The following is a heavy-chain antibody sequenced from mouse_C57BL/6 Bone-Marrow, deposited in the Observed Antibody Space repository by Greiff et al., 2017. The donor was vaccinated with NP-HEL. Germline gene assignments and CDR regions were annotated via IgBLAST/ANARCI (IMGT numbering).Heavy chain of an antibody. J-gene: IGHJ3*01. D-gene: IGHD4-1*02. Sequence: EVQRVESGGGLVKPGGSLKLSCAASGFTFSSYAMSWVRQTPEKRLEWVATISDGGSYTYYPDNVKGRFTISRDNAKNNLYLQMSHLKSEDTAMYYCARVLPTGAFAYWGQGTLVTVSA. V-gene: IGHV5-4*01. CDR2: ISDGGSYT. CDR3: ARVLPTGAFAY. CDR1: GFTFSSYA.